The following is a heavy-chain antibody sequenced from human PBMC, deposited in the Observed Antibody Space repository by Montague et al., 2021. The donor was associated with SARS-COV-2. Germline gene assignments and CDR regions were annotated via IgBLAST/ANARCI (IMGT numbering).Heavy chain of an antibody. Sequence: VKPTQTLTLTCTFSGFSLSTSGMCVSWIRQPPGKALEWLTLMDWDDDKYYSTSMKTRLTISKDTSKNQVVLTMTNMDPVDTATYYCARSYGTTVVTRAFGYWGQGTLVTVSS. D-gene: IGHD4-23*01. CDR1: GFSLSTSGMC. CDR3: ARSYGTTVVTRAFGY. J-gene: IGHJ4*02. V-gene: IGHV2-70*01. CDR2: MDWDDDK.